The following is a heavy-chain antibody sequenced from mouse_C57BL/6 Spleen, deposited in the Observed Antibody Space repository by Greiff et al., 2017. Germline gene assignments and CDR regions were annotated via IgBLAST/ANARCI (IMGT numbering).Heavy chain of an antibody. J-gene: IGHJ2*01. Sequence: EVKLQESVAELVRPGASVKLSCTASGFNIKNTYMHWVKQRPEQGLEWIGRIDPANGNTNYAPKFKGKATITADTSSNTAYLQLTSLTPEDTAIYYCARGNYYGSEFDYWGQGTTLTVSS. D-gene: IGHD1-1*01. CDR2: IDPANGNT. V-gene: IGHV14-3*01. CDR3: ARGNYYGSEFDY. CDR1: GFNIKNTY.